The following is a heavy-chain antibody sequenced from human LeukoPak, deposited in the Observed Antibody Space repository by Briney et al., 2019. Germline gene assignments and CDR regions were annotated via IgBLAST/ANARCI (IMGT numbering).Heavy chain of an antibody. Sequence: GGSLRLSCAASGFTFSSYAMHWVRQAPGKGLEWVAVISYDGSNKYYADSVKGRFTISRDNAKNSLYLQMNSLRAEDTAVYYCARALGDDAFDIWGQGTMVTVSS. D-gene: IGHD3-16*01. V-gene: IGHV3-30-3*01. J-gene: IGHJ3*02. CDR2: ISYDGSNK. CDR3: ARALGDDAFDI. CDR1: GFTFSSYA.